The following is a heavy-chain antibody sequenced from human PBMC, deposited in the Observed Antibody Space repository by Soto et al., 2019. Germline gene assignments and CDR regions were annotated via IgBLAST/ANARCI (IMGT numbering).Heavy chain of an antibody. CDR3: ARDPAYYGSGSYYDGRAYYYGMDV. Sequence: QVQLLESGPGLVKPSQTLSLTCTVSGGSISSGGYCWSWVRQHPGKGLELIGNINDSGSIYSNPSLKSRVTISVDTSKNQFSLRLSSVTAADTAVYFCARDPAYYGSGSYYDGRAYYYGMDVWGHGTTVTVSS. CDR2: INDSGSI. V-gene: IGHV4-31*03. J-gene: IGHJ6*02. D-gene: IGHD3-10*01. CDR1: GGSISSGGYC.